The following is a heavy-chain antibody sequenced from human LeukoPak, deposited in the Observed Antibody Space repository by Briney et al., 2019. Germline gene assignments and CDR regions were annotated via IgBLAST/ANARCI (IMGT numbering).Heavy chain of an antibody. CDR2: MNPNSGNT. Sequence: ASVKVSCKASGYTSTSYDINWVRQATGQGLEWMGWMNPNSGNTGYAQKFQGRVTMTRNTSISTAYMGLSSLRSEDTAVYYCARAGGYCGRISCPYYFDYWGQGSLVAVSS. CDR3: ARAGGYCGRISCPYYFDY. J-gene: IGHJ4*02. V-gene: IGHV1-8*01. CDR1: GYTSTSYD. D-gene: IGHD2-15*01.